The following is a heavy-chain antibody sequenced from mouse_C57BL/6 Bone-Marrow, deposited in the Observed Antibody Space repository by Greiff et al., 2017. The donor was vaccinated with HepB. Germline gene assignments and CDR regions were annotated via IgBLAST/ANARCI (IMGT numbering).Heavy chain of an antibody. CDR2: ISSGGDYI. V-gene: IGHV5-9-1*02. CDR3: TRDKDPVNSRGFAY. CDR1: GFTFSSYA. Sequence: EVKLMESGEGLVKPGGSLKLSCAASGFTFSSYAMSWVRQTPEKRLEWVAYISSGGDYIYYADTVKGRFTISRDNARNTLYLQMSSLKSEDTAMYYCTRDKDPVNSRGFAYWGQGTLVTVSA. D-gene: IGHD1-1*01. J-gene: IGHJ3*01.